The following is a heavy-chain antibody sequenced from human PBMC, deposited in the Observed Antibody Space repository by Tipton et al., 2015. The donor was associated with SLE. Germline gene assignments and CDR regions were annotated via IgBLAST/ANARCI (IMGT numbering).Heavy chain of an antibody. CDR1: GGSISSSSYY. CDR3: ARGRIQLWLNCFDY. Sequence: TLSLTCTVSGGSISSSSYYWGWIRQPPGKGLEWIGSIYYSGSTYYNPSLKSRVTISVDTSKNQFSLKLSSVTAADTAVYYCARGRIQLWLNCFDYWGQGTLATVSS. CDR2: IYYSGST. J-gene: IGHJ4*02. V-gene: IGHV4-39*07. D-gene: IGHD5-18*01.